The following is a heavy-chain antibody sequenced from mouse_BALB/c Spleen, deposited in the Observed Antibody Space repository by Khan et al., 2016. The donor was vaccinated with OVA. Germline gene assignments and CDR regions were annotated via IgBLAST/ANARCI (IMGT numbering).Heavy chain of an antibody. V-gene: IGHV1S135*01. CDR1: GYSFTTYY. J-gene: IGHJ3*01. CDR3: SSPRYLGRFTY. D-gene: IGHD2-10*02. CDR2: IDPFSGRT. Sequence: VQLKQSGPELMKPGTSVKISCKASGYSFTTYYIHWVMQSHETSLEWIGYIDPFSGRTTYNQKFKGKATLTVDKSSSTAYIHLSNLTSEDSAVSYYSSPRYLGRFTYWGQGTLVTVSA.